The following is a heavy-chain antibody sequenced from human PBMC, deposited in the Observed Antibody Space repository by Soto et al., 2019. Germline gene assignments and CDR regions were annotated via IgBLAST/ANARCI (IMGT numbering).Heavy chain of an antibody. J-gene: IGHJ3*02. CDR2: INPNSGGT. Sequence: ASVKVSCKASGDTFTGYYMHSVRQAPGQGLEWMGWINPNSGGTNYAQKFQGWVTMTRDTSISTAYMELSRLRSDDTAVYYCARDRNYDILTGYRRGDAFDIWGQGTMVTVSS. CDR3: ARDRNYDILTGYRRGDAFDI. CDR1: GDTFTGYY. D-gene: IGHD3-9*01. V-gene: IGHV1-2*04.